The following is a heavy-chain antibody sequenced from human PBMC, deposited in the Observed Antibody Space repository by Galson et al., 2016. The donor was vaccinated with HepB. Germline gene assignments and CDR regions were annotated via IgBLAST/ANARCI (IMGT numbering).Heavy chain of an antibody. V-gene: IGHV3-30*18. CDR2: VSYDGNNK. CDR3: AKEGIYCTGGACYGDGLDV. D-gene: IGHD2-8*02. J-gene: IGHJ6*04. CDR1: GFTFRTYG. Sequence: SLRLSCAASGFTFRTYGMHWVRQAPGKGLEWVAVVSYDGNNKYYGDPVKGRFTISRDNSKNTVYLQMNSLRAEDTAVYYWAKEGIYCTGGACYGDGLDVWGKGTTVSVSS.